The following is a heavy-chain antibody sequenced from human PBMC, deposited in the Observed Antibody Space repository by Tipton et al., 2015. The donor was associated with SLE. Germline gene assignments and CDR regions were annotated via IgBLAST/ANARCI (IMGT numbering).Heavy chain of an antibody. Sequence: TLSLTCSVSGDSIRSSSDYWGWIRQPPGKGLEWIGEINHSGSTNYNPSLKSRVTTSVDTSKNQFSLKLSSVTAADTAVYYCARLEDPFGIFGVPKGWFDPWGQGTLVTVSS. CDR3: ARLEDPFGIFGVPKGWFDP. J-gene: IGHJ5*02. V-gene: IGHV4-39*07. CDR1: GDSIRSSSDY. CDR2: INHSGST. D-gene: IGHD3-3*01.